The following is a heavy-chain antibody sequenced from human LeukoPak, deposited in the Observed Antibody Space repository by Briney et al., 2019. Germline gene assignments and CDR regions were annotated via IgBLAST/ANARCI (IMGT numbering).Heavy chain of an antibody. CDR2: IYYSGST. D-gene: IGHD3-3*01. CDR1: GGSISSGGYS. Sequence: SQTLSLTCTVSGGSISSGGYSWSWIRQHPGKGLEWIGYIYYSGSTYYNPSLKSRVTISVDTSKNQFSLKLSSVTAADTAVYYCARVPDYDFWSGYHTHDAFDIWGQGTMVTVSS. CDR3: ARVPDYDFWSGYHTHDAFDI. V-gene: IGHV4-31*03. J-gene: IGHJ3*02.